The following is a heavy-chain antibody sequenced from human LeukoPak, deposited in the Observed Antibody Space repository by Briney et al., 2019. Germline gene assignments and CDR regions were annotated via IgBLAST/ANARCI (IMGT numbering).Heavy chain of an antibody. CDR2: IDPNSGGT. CDR1: GYTFTGYY. Sequence: ASVKVSCKASGYTFTGYYMHWVRQAPGQGLEWMGWIDPNSGGTNYAQKFQGRVTMTRDTSISTAYMELSRLRSDDTAVYYCARAHYYDSSGSFDYWGQGTLVTVSS. D-gene: IGHD3-22*01. V-gene: IGHV1-2*02. CDR3: ARAHYYDSSGSFDY. J-gene: IGHJ4*02.